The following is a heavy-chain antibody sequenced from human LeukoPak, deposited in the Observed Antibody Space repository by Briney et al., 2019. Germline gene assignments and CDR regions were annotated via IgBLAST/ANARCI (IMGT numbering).Heavy chain of an antibody. V-gene: IGHV4-59*08. CDR3: ARREAVAGTYLDP. CDR2: IYYSGHT. Sequence: SETLSLTCTVSGGSISLYYWTWIRQPPGEGREWIGTIYYSGHTNYSPSLKSRVTISEDTSKNQFSLKLNSVTAAGTAVYYCARREAVAGTYLDPWGLGTLVTVSS. J-gene: IGHJ5*02. CDR1: GGSISLYY. D-gene: IGHD6-19*01.